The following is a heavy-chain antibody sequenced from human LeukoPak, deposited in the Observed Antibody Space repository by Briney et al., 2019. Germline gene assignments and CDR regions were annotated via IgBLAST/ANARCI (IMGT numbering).Heavy chain of an antibody. J-gene: IGHJ6*03. V-gene: IGHV5-51*01. CDR1: GYTFSSYR. Sequence: GKSLKISCKGSGYTFSSYRIAWVRQMPGKGLEWMGIISPGDSDTRYSRPFQGQVTMSADKSISTAYLQWSSLKASDTAMYYCARRTSESSGFDYLDVWGQGTTVTVSS. CDR3: ARRTSESSGFDYLDV. CDR2: ISPGDSDT. D-gene: IGHD3-22*01.